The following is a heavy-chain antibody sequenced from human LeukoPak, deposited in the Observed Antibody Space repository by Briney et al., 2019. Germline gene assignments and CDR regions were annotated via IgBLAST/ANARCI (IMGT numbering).Heavy chain of an antibody. Sequence: ASVKVSCKASGYTFISYGISWVRQAPGQGLEWMGWISAYNGNTNYAQKLQGRVTMTTDTSTSTAYMELRSLRSDDTAVYYCARDRIQLWEGPYFDYWGQGTLVTVSS. CDR2: ISAYNGNT. D-gene: IGHD5-18*01. V-gene: IGHV1-18*01. J-gene: IGHJ4*02. CDR3: ARDRIQLWEGPYFDY. CDR1: GYTFISYG.